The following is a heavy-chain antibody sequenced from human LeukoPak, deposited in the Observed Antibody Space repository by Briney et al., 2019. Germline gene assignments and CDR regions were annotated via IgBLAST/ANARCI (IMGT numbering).Heavy chain of an antibody. CDR1: GGSISSYY. D-gene: IGHD3-22*01. Sequence: SETLSLTCTVSGGSISSYYWSWIRQPAGKGLEWIGRIYTSGTTNYNPSLMSRVTMSVDTSKSPFSLKLTSVTAADTAVYYCARHSFDGSAYSFDYWGQGALVTVSS. CDR3: ARHSFDGSAYSFDY. CDR2: IYTSGTT. V-gene: IGHV4-4*07. J-gene: IGHJ4*02.